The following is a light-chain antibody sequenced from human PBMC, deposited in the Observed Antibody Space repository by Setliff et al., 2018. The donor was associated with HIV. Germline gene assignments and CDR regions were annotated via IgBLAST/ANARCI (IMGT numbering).Light chain of an antibody. CDR3: CSYAGSYTYV. CDR2: EVT. Sequence: QSVLTQPASVSGSPGQSITISCTGTSSDVGSYNLVSWYQQHPGKAPKLMIYEVTKRPSGVSNRFSGSKSGNTASLTISGIQTEDEADYYCCSYAGSYTYVFGTGTKVTVL. J-gene: IGLJ1*01. V-gene: IGLV2-23*02. CDR1: SSDVGSYNL.